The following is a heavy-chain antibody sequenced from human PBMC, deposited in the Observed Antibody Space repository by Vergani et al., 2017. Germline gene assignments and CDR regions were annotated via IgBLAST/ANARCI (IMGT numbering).Heavy chain of an antibody. CDR2: INPNSGGT. J-gene: IGHJ4*02. D-gene: IGHD3-10*01. Sequence: QVQLVQSGAEVKKPGASVKVSCKASGYTFTGYYMHWVRQAPGQGLEWMGWINPNSGGTNYAQKFQGRVTMTRDTSISTAYMELNSLRAEDTAVYYCAKGGREVWFGELWSDYWGQGTLVTVSS. CDR1: GYTFTGYY. CDR3: AKGGREVWFGELWSDY. V-gene: IGHV1-2*02.